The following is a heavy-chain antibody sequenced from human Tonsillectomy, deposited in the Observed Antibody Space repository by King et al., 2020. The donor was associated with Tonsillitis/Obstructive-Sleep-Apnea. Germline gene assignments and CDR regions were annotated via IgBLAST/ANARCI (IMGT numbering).Heavy chain of an antibody. D-gene: IGHD2-2*01. CDR2: IYHSGST. V-gene: IGHV4-4*02. Sequence: VQLQESGPGLVKPSGTLSLTCAVSGGSISSSNWWSWVRQPPGKGLEWIGKIYHSGSTDYNPSLTSRVTISVDKSKNHFSLRLSSVTAADTAVYYCARGLCSSPSCHGDDAFDIWGQGTMVTVSS. CDR3: ARGLCSSPSCHGDDAFDI. CDR1: GGSISSSNW. J-gene: IGHJ3*02.